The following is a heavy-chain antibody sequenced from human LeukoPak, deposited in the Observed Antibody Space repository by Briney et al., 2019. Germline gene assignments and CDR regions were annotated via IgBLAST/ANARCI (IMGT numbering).Heavy chain of an antibody. V-gene: IGHV3-7*01. J-gene: IGHJ4*02. CDR2: IKKDGSEK. D-gene: IGHD6-19*01. Sequence: GGSLRLSCAASGFTFSSHWMSWVRQAPGKGLEWVANIKKDGSEKYYVDSVKGRFTISRDNAKNSLYLQMDSLRVEDTAVYYCARDGGWHQGCDYWGQGTLVTVPS. CDR1: GFTFSSHW. CDR3: ARDGGWHQGCDY.